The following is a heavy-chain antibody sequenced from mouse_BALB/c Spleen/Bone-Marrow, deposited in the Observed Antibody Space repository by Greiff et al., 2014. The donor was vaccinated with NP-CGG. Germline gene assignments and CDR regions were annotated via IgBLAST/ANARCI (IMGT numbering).Heavy chain of an antibody. CDR2: ISDGGGYT. D-gene: IGHD2-10*02. Sequence: VQLKESGGGLVKPGGSLKLSCAASGFTFSDYYMYWVRQTPEKRLEWVATISDGGGYTYYPDSVWGRFTISRDNAKNNLYLQMSSLKSEDTATYYCARSGERYGAMDYWGQGTSVTVFS. V-gene: IGHV5-4*02. CDR3: ARSGERYGAMDY. J-gene: IGHJ4*01. CDR1: GFTFSDYY.